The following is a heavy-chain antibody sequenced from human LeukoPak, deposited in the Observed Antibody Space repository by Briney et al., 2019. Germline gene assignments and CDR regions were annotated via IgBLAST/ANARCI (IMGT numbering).Heavy chain of an antibody. CDR1: GFTFSSYA. Sequence: GSLRLSCATSGFTFSSYAMSWIRQPPGKGLEWIGEINHSGSTNYNPSLKSRVTISVDTSKNQFSLKLSSVTAADTAVYYCARCSRYSGYDRGRGVFGYWGQGTLVTVSS. CDR2: INHSGST. CDR3: ARCSRYSGYDRGRGVFGY. V-gene: IGHV4-34*01. J-gene: IGHJ4*02. D-gene: IGHD5-12*01.